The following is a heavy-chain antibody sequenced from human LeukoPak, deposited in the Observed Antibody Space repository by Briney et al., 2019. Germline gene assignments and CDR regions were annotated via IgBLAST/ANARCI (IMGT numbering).Heavy chain of an antibody. D-gene: IGHD4-23*01. CDR2: ISGSGGST. V-gene: IGHV3-23*01. CDR3: AKSPAVDAAFDI. J-gene: IGHJ3*02. CDR1: GFTFSNFA. Sequence: GGSLTLSCAASGFTFSNFAVSWVRQAPGKGLEWVSAISGSGGSTYYADSVKGRFTISRDNSKNTLYLQMNSLRAEDTAVYYCAKSPAVDAAFDIWGQGTIFTVSS.